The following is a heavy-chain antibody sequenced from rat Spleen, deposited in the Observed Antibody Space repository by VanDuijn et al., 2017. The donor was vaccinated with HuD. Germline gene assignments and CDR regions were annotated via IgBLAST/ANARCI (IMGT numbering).Heavy chain of an antibody. CDR2: ISNGGRNT. J-gene: IGHJ2*01. D-gene: IGHD4-3*01. V-gene: IGHV5S14*01. CDR3: ARLGGGPFDY. CDR1: GFTFSLYG. Sequence: EVHLMESGGGLVQPGRSLKLSCAASGFTFSLYGMAWVRQTPTKGLEWVASISNGGRNTYYGDSVKGRFTVSRDNAKNTQYLQMDSLKSEDTATYYGARLGGGPFDYWGQGVMVTVSS.